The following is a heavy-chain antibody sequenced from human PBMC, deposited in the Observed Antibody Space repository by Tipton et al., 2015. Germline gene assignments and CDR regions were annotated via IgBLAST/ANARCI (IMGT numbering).Heavy chain of an antibody. CDR3: ACQDYDLLSRDYPAIDY. Sequence: TLSLTCSVSGDSISSSSYFWGWIRQPPGKGLEWIGAISHSGSTYYNPSLRSRVTISRDTSKNQFSLRPSSVTAADTAVYYCACQDYDLLSRDYPAIDYWGQGTLVIVSS. J-gene: IGHJ4*02. V-gene: IGHV4-39*07. CDR1: GDSISSSSYF. CDR2: ISHSGST. D-gene: IGHD3-3*01.